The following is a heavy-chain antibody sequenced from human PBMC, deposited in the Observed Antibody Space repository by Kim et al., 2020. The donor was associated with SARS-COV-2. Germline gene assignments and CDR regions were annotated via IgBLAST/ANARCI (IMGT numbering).Heavy chain of an antibody. Sequence: GGSLRLSCAASGFTFSSYGMHWVRQAPGKGLEWVAVISYDGSNKYYADSVKGRFTIFRDNSKNTLYLQMNSLRAEDTAVYYCAKDNANSGIWGSSWYRNYYGMDVWGQGTTVTVSS. D-gene: IGHD6-13*01. CDR3: AKDNANSGIWGSSWYRNYYGMDV. J-gene: IGHJ6*02. CDR2: ISYDGSNK. CDR1: GFTFSSYG. V-gene: IGHV3-30*18.